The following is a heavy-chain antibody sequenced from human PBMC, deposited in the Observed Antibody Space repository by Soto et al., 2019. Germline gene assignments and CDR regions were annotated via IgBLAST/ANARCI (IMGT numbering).Heavy chain of an antibody. CDR1: GYTFTSYD. J-gene: IGHJ3*02. D-gene: IGHD1-1*01. CDR3: ASHNSSGAFDI. Sequence: ASVKVSCKASGYTFTSYDINWVRQATGQGLEWMGWMNPNSGNTVYAQKFQGRVTMTRNTSISTAYMELSILRSEDTAVYYCASHNSSGAFDIWGQGTMVTVSS. V-gene: IGHV1-8*02. CDR2: MNPNSGNT.